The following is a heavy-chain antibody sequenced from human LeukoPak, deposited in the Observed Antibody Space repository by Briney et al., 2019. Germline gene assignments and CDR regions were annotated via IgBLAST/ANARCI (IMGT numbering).Heavy chain of an antibody. V-gene: IGHV3-74*01. CDR1: GFTFNLYW. CDR3: ASSPDASGWYNN. D-gene: IGHD6-19*01. Sequence: GGSLRLSCAASGFTFNLYWVHWVRQAPGKGPMWVSRIKSDASSTAYADSVRGRFTVSRDSAKSTVFLQMNSLGVEDTAVYYCASSPDASGWYNNWGQGTLVTVSS. CDR2: IKSDASST. J-gene: IGHJ4*02.